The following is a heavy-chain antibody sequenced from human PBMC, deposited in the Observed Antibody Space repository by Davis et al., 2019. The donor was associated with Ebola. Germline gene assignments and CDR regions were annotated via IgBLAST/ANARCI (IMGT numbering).Heavy chain of an antibody. V-gene: IGHV3-21*01. Sequence: PGGSLRLSCAASGFTFSIYGMNWVRQAPGKGLEWVSSISSSSSYIYQADSVKGRFTISRDNAKNSLYLQMNSLRAEDTAVYYCARVKVDCSSTSCHNYYYYGMDVWGQGTTVTVSS. D-gene: IGHD2-2*01. J-gene: IGHJ6*02. CDR2: ISSSSSYI. CDR1: GFTFSIYG. CDR3: ARVKVDCSSTSCHNYYYYGMDV.